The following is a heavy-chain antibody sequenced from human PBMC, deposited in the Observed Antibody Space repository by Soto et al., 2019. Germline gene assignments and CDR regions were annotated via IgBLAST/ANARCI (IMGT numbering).Heavy chain of an antibody. D-gene: IGHD3-10*01. Sequence: QVQLVESGGGVVQPGRSLRLSCAASGFTFSSYGMHWVRQAPGKGLEWVAVIWYDGSNKYYADSVKGRFTISRDNSKNTLYLQMNSLRAEDTAVYYCARGGMVRGVNNWFDPWGQGTLVTVSS. CDR3: ARGGMVRGVNNWFDP. CDR2: IWYDGSNK. J-gene: IGHJ5*02. CDR1: GFTFSSYG. V-gene: IGHV3-33*01.